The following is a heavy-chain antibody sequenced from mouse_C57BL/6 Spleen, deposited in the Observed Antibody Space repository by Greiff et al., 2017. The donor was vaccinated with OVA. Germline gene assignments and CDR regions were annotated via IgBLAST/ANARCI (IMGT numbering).Heavy chain of an antibody. CDR1: GFTFSSYG. D-gene: IGHD3-3*01. CDR2: ISSGGSYT. CDR3: ARQEGTGFAY. J-gene: IGHJ3*01. Sequence: EVKLMESGGDLVKPGGSLKLSCAASGFTFSSYGMSWVRQTPDKRLEWVATISSGGSYTYYPDSVKGRFTISRDNAKNTLYLQMSSLKSEDTAMYYCARQEGTGFAYWGQGTLVTVSA. V-gene: IGHV5-6*01.